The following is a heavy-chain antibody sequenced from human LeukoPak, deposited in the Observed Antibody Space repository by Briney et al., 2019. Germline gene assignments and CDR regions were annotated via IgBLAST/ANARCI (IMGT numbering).Heavy chain of an antibody. D-gene: IGHD3-22*01. CDR2: IYYSGST. CDR1: GGSISSYY. J-gene: IGHJ2*01. CDR3: ASTPYYYDSSGYQWKGYWYFDL. V-gene: IGHV4-59*12. Sequence: SETLSLTCTASGGSISSYYWSWIRQPPGKGLEWIGYIYYSGSTNYNPSLKSRVTISVDTSENQFSLKLSSVTAADTAVYYCASTPYYYDSSGYQWKGYWYFDLWGRGTLVTVSS.